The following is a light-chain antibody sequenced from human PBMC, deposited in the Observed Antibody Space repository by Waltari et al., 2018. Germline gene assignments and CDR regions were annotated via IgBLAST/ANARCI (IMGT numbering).Light chain of an antibody. V-gene: IGLV3-9*01. CDR1: NIGTRK. CDR3: QLWDSTWV. CDR2: RDT. J-gene: IGLJ3*02. Sequence: SYEVTQPLSVSVALGQPAKITCGKNNIGTRKVHWYQQRPGQAPVLVIYRDTNRPSGIPGRFSGSNSGNTAALTISRAQAGDEADYDCQLWDSTWVFGGGTKLTVL.